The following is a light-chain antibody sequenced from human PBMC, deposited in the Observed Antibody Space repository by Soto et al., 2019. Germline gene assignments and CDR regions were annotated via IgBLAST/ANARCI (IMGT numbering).Light chain of an antibody. CDR3: QQSYSTPLT. V-gene: IGKV1-39*01. Sequence: DIQMTQSPSSLSASVGDRVNITCRASQSISSYLNWYQQKPGKAPKLLIYAASSLQSGVPSRFSGSGSGTDFTLTISSLQPEDFATYYCQQSYSTPLTFGRGTKVDIK. CDR1: QSISSY. J-gene: IGKJ4*01. CDR2: AAS.